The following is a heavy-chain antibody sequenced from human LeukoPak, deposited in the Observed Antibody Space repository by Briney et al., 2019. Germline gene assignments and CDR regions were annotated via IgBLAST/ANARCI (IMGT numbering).Heavy chain of an antibody. CDR1: GESVGISHYY. Sequence: SETLSLTCSVSGESVGISHYYWGWIRQPPGRGLEWIGSIYYSGSTYYNPSLKSRVNISIDTSKNQFSLKLSSVTAADTAIYYCSSHGSIYYYYYGMDVWGQGTTVTVFS. CDR3: SSHGSIYYYYYGMDV. D-gene: IGHD2/OR15-2a*01. J-gene: IGHJ6*02. CDR2: IYYSGST. V-gene: IGHV4-39*01.